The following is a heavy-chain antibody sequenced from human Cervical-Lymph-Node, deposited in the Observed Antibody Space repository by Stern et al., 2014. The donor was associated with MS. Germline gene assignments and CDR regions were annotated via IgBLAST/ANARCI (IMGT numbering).Heavy chain of an antibody. CDR3: ARKGGIQLWLGFDY. J-gene: IGHJ4*02. D-gene: IGHD5-18*01. CDR2: IYHSGST. Sequence: QLQLQESGPGLVKPSGTLSLTCAVSGGSISSSNWWSWVRQPPGKGLEWIGGIYHSGSTNYNPPSKSRVTISGDKSQNQMSLKLSSVTAADTAVYYCARKGGIQLWLGFDYWGQGTLVTVSS. V-gene: IGHV4-4*02. CDR1: GGSISSSNW.